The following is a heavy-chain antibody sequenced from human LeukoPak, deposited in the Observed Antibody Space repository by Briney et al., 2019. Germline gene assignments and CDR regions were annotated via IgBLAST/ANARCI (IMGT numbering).Heavy chain of an antibody. Sequence: SETLSLTCTVSGGSISSYYWSWIRQPPGKGLEWIGYIYYGGSTNYNPSLKSRVTISVDTSKNQFSLKLSSVTAADTAVYYCAGSGSYYGPLVYWGQGTLVTVSS. CDR1: GGSISSYY. J-gene: IGHJ4*02. CDR2: IYYGGST. V-gene: IGHV4-59*01. D-gene: IGHD1-26*01. CDR3: AGSGSYYGPLVY.